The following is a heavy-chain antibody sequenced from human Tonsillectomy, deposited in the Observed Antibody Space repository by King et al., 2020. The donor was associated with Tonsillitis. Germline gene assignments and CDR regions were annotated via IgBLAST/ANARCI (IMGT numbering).Heavy chain of an antibody. CDR1: GFTFSSYA. V-gene: IGHV3-23*04. CDR2: ISSSGSST. J-gene: IGHJ4*02. Sequence: VQLVESGGGLVQPGGSLRLSCAASGFTFSSYAMSWVRQAPGKGLEWVSGISSSGSSTYYADSVKGWFTISRDNSKNTLFLQMNSLRAEDTAVYYCAKDLIVGPSPVDYWGQGTLVTVSS. D-gene: IGHD1-26*01. CDR3: AKDLIVGPSPVDY.